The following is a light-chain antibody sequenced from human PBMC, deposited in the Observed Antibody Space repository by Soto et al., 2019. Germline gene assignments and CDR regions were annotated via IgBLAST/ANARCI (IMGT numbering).Light chain of an antibody. V-gene: IGLV2-14*01. CDR1: SSDVGGYSW. J-gene: IGLJ2*01. CDR2: EVI. Sequence: QSALTQPASVSGSPGQSITISSTGTSSDVGGYSWVSWYRQYPGKAPKLIIFEVIHRSSGVSNRFSGSKSGNTASLTISGLQTEDEADYYCSSYTSSTTPVIFGGGTKLTVL. CDR3: SSYTSSTTPVI.